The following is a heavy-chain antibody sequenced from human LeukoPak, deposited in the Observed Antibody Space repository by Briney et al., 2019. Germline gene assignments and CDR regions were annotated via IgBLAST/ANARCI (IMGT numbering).Heavy chain of an antibody. J-gene: IGHJ4*02. V-gene: IGHV3-43*01. D-gene: IGHD3-3*01. CDR3: AKVGYDFWSGYLHSHFDY. CDR1: GFTFDDYT. Sequence: GGSPRLSCAASGFTFDDYTMHWVRQAPGKGLEWVSLISWDGDSTYYADSMKGRFTISRDNSKNSLYLQMNSLRTEDTAVYYCAKVGYDFWSGYLHSHFDYWGQGTLVTVSS. CDR2: ISWDGDST.